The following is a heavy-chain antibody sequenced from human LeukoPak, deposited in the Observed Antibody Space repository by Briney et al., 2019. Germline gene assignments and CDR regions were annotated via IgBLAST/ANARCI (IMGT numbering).Heavy chain of an antibody. D-gene: IGHD2-15*01. J-gene: IGHJ5*02. CDR1: GVSFSGYY. CDR3: ARGPCSGGSCNQIDP. V-gene: IGHV4-34*01. CDR2: INHSGST. Sequence: KPSETLSLTCAVYGVSFSGYYWRWLRQPPGKGREGSGEINHSGSTNYNPSLKTRVTISVATSKNQFSLKLSSVTAADTAVYYCARGPCSGGSCNQIDPWGQGTLVTVSS.